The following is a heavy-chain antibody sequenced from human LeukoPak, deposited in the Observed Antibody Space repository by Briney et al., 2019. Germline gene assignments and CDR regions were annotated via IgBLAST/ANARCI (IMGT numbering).Heavy chain of an antibody. CDR3: ARVETTGTTSDY. CDR1: GGTFSSYA. V-gene: IGHV1-69*04. J-gene: IGHJ4*02. Sequence: SVKVSCKASGGTFSSYAISWVRQAPGQGLEWMGRIIPILGIANYAQKFQGRVTITADKSTSTAYMELSSLRSEDTAVHYCARVETTGTTSDYWGQGTLVTVSS. CDR2: IIPILGIA. D-gene: IGHD1-1*01.